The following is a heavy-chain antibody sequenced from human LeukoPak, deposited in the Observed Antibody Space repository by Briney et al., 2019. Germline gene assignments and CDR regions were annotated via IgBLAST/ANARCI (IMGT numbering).Heavy chain of an antibody. J-gene: IGHJ4*02. CDR2: ITGNSGLI. CDR3: VKNRKPDSRYNFDY. Sequence: GGSLRLSCAASGFTFSTYAMNWVRQAPGKGLEWVSVITGNSGLIYYADSVKGRFTISRDNSKNTVYLQMNSLRAEDTATYYCVKNRKPDSRYNFDYWGQGTLVTVSS. D-gene: IGHD5-12*01. CDR1: GFTFSTYA. V-gene: IGHV3-23*01.